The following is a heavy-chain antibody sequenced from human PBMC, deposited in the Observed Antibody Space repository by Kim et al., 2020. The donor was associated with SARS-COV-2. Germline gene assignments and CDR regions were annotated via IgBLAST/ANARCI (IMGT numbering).Heavy chain of an antibody. CDR3: ARESSSSRGGMDV. J-gene: IGHJ6*02. D-gene: IGHD2-2*01. CDR1: GGSVSSGSSY. CDR2: LYYNGSP. V-gene: IGHV4-39*07. Sequence: SETLSLTCTVSGGSVSSGSSYWGWIRQSPGKGLEWIGTLYYNGSPYYNPFLKSRLTMSLSTSKNNFSLRLRSVTAADTAIYFCARESSSSRGGMDVWGQG.